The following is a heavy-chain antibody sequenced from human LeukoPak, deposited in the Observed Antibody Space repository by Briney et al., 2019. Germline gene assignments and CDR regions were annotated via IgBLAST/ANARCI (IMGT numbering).Heavy chain of an antibody. Sequence: SETLSLTCTVSGGSISSSSYYWGWIRQPPGKGLEWIGSIYYSGSTYYNPSLKSRVTISVDTSKNQFSLKLSSVTAADTAVYYCARGAGPLFDPWGQGTLVTVSS. CDR1: GGSISSSSYY. J-gene: IGHJ5*02. V-gene: IGHV4-39*01. CDR3: ARGAGPLFDP. CDR2: IYYSGST.